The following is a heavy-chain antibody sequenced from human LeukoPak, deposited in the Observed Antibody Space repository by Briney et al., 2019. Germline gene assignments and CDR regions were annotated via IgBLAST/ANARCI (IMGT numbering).Heavy chain of an antibody. CDR1: GFTFDDYA. V-gene: IGHV3-9*01. D-gene: IGHD3-10*01. J-gene: IGHJ4*02. CDR3: AKDRDPDGLGSYFVPDY. CDR2: ISWNSGSI. Sequence: GRSLRLSCAASGFTFDDYAMHWVRQAPGKGLEWVSGISWNSGSIGYADSVKGRFTISRDNGKNSLYLQMNSLRTEDTALYYCAKDRDPDGLGSYFVPDYWGQGTLVTVSS.